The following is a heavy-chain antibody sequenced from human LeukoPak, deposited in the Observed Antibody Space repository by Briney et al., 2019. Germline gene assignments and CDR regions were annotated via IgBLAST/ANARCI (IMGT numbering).Heavy chain of an antibody. Sequence: GESLKISCKGSGYSFNSYWIGWVRQMPGKGLEWMGNIYPGDSNTRYNPSFQGQVTISADKSISTAYLQWSSLKASDTAMYYCAISLRYCSGGSCYRTGHWFDPWGQGTLVTVSS. J-gene: IGHJ5*02. CDR3: AISLRYCSGGSCYRTGHWFDP. CDR1: GYSFNSYW. V-gene: IGHV5-51*01. D-gene: IGHD2-15*01. CDR2: IYPGDSNT.